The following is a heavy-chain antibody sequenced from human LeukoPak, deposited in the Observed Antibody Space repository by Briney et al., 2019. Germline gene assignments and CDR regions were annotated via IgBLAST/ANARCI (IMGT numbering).Heavy chain of an antibody. CDR1: GGSISSYY. J-gene: IGHJ4*02. V-gene: IGHV4-59*01. Sequence: SETLSLTCTVSGGSISSYYWSWIRQPPGKGLEWIGYIYYSGSTNYNPSLKSRVTISVDTSKNQFSLKLSSATAADTAVYYCAREGGFYRPLDYSGQGTLVTVSS. D-gene: IGHD3-3*01. CDR3: AREGGFYRPLDY. CDR2: IYYSGST.